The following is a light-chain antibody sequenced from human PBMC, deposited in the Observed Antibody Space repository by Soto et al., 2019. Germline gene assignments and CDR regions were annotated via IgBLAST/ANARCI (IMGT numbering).Light chain of an antibody. CDR2: GAS. V-gene: IGKV3-15*01. Sequence: TKAPDTLSLSPGERATLSCRASQAINNNVAWYQLKDGQVPRLLIYGASTRAADVPARFSGGGSGTEFTLTISSLQSEDFAEYHCQQYNNWPQTFGQGTKVDIK. CDR3: QQYNNWPQT. CDR1: QAINNN. J-gene: IGKJ1*01.